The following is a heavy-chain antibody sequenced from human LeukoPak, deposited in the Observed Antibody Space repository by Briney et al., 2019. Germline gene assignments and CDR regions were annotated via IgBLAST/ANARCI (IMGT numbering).Heavy chain of an antibody. D-gene: IGHD3-10*01. CDR2: IVVGSGNT. V-gene: IGHV1-58*02. Sequence: SVKVSCKASGFTFTSSAMQWVRQARGQRLEWIGWIVVGSGNTNYARKFQERVTITRDMSTSTAYMELSSLRSEDTAVYYCAAVYLRSGTPPFDYWGQGTLVTVSS. CDR3: AAVYLRSGTPPFDY. CDR1: GFTFTSSA. J-gene: IGHJ4*02.